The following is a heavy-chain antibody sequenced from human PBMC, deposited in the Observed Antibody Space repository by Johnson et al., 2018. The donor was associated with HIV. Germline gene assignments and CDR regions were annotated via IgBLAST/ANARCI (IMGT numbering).Heavy chain of an antibody. CDR2: IYSGEST. Sequence: MLLVESGGDLVQPGGSMRLSCAASGFTVSSKYMAWVRQAPGQGLEWVSVIYSGESTYYADSVKDRFTISRDNSMNTLYLHMNNLRAEDTALYYCARASSYGVFDVWGQGTMVTVSS. CDR1: GFTVSSKY. J-gene: IGHJ3*01. V-gene: IGHV3-66*01. CDR3: ARASSYGVFDV. D-gene: IGHD2-8*01.